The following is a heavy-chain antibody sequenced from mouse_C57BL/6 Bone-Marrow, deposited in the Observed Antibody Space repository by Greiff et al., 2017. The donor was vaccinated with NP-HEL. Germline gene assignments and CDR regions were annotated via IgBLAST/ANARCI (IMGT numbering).Heavy chain of an antibody. Sequence: QVQLQQPGAELVKPGASVKLSCKASGYTFTSYWMHWVKQRPGQGLEWIGMIHPNSGSTNYNEKFKSKATLTVDKSSSTAYMQLSSLTSEDSAVYYCSRPTAYYFDYWGQGTTLTVSS. CDR3: SRPTAYYFDY. V-gene: IGHV1-64*01. CDR1: GYTFTSYW. D-gene: IGHD1-2*01. CDR2: IHPNSGST. J-gene: IGHJ2*01.